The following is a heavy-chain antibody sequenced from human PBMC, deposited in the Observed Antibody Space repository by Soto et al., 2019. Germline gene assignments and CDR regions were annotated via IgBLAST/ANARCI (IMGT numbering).Heavy chain of an antibody. J-gene: IGHJ5*02. D-gene: IGHD1-26*01. CDR2: ISGSGGSK. CDR1: GFTFSSYA. CDR3: AKDGSRDRPSWFDP. Sequence: GGSLRLSCAASGFTFSSYAMRWVRQAPGKGLEWVSAISGSGGSKYYADSVKGRFTISRDNSKNTLYLQMNSLRAEDASVCYSAKDGSRDRPSWFDPWGQGTLVTVSS. V-gene: IGHV3-23*01.